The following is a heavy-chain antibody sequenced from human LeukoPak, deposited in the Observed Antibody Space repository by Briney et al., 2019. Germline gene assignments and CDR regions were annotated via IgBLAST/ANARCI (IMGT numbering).Heavy chain of an antibody. Sequence: AGALRVSRVASLISFISYILNWVRQAPGKGPAWMSYINARSNTIYYEDSVKGRVTISRDNAKNSLYLQMNRLRAEDTAVYYCANSYCVSSCSRCLDSWGQGTLVTVSS. CDR1: LISFISYI. J-gene: IGHJ4*02. V-gene: IGHV3-48*04. CDR3: ANSYCVSSCSRCLDS. D-gene: IGHD2-21*01. CDR2: INARSNTI.